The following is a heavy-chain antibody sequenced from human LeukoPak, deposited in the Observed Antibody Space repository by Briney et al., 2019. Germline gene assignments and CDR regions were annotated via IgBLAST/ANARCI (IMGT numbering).Heavy chain of an antibody. CDR1: GFTFRIYG. CDR2: FSDSGDWT. Sequence: GGSLRLSCVASGFTFRIYGMAWVRQAPGKGPEWVAAFSDSGDWTFCAERVRGRFTISRDNGKNTSYLQMNSLRAEDSATYYCAKEMGGGKRFDYWGQGTLVTVSA. J-gene: IGHJ4*02. CDR3: AKEMGGGKRFDY. D-gene: IGHD1-26*01. V-gene: IGHV3-23*01.